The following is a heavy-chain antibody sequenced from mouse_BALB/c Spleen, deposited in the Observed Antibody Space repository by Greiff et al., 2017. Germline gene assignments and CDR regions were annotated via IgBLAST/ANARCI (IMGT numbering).Heavy chain of an antibody. CDR1: GFTFTDYY. J-gene: IGHJ2*01. CDR3: ARDTGSSYGYYFDY. D-gene: IGHD1-1*01. V-gene: IGHV7-3*02. CDR2: IRNKANGYTT. Sequence: EVQLQESGGGLVQPGGSLRLSCATSGFTFTDYYMSWVRQPPGKALEWLGFIRNKANGYTTEYSASVKGRFTISRDNSQSILYLQMNTLRAEDSATYYCARDTGSSYGYYFDYWGQGTTLTVSS.